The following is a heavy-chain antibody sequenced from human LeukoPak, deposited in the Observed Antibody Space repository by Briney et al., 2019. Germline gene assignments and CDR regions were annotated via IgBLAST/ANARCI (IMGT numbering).Heavy chain of an antibody. CDR3: ASRKLGNDY. Sequence: SETLSLTCTVSSGSVTDYYWSWIRQSPGKGLEWIGYIYYTGTSYNPSLKSRVTISADTSKNQFSLKLISVTAADTAVYYCASRKLGNDYWGQGTLVTVSS. CDR1: SGSVTDYY. V-gene: IGHV4-59*02. J-gene: IGHJ4*02. D-gene: IGHD7-27*01. CDR2: IYYTGT.